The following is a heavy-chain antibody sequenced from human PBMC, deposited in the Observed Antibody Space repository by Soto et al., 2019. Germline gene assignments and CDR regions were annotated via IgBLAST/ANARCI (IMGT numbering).Heavy chain of an antibody. Sequence: EVQLVECGGGLVQPGRSLRLSCAASGFTFDDYAMHWVRQAPGKGLEWVAGIGWNNGSIGYADSVKGRFTISRDNAKNSLYLQMNSLRAEDTALYYCAKHYFGSGSCFDYWGQGTLVTVSS. CDR3: AKHYFGSGSCFDY. CDR2: IGWNNGSI. CDR1: GFTFDDYA. J-gene: IGHJ4*02. V-gene: IGHV3-9*01. D-gene: IGHD3-10*01.